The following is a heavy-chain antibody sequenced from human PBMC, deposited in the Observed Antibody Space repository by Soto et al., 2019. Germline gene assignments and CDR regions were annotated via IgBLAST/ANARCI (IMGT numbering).Heavy chain of an antibody. CDR1: GFTFSSYA. V-gene: IGHV3-64D*06. CDR2: ISSNGGST. CDR3: VRSSYYYGSGRVY. D-gene: IGHD3-10*01. Sequence: GGSLRLSCSASGFTFSSYAMHWVRQAPGKGLEYVSAISSNGGSTYYADSVKGRFTISRDNSKNTLYLQMSSLRAEDTAVYYCVRSSYYYGSGRVYWGQGTLVTVSS. J-gene: IGHJ4*02.